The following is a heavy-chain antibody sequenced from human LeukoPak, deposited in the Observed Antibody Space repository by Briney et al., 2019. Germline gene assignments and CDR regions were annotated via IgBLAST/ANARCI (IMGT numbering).Heavy chain of an antibody. Sequence: GGSLRLSCAASGFTFSSHTINWVRQAPGKGLEWVSSISSSSSYIYYADSVKGRLTISRDNAKNTLYLQLGSLRAEDMAVYYCARVGRSTWYMWEGFLDYWGQGSLVTVSS. CDR3: ARVGRSTWYMWEGFLDY. J-gene: IGHJ4*02. V-gene: IGHV3-21*01. CDR1: GFTFSSHT. CDR2: ISSSSSYI. D-gene: IGHD6-13*01.